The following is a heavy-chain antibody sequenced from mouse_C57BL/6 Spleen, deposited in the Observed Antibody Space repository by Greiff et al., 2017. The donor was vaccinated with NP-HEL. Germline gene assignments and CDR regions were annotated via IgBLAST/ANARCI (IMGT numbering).Heavy chain of an antibody. CDR1: GFTFSDYY. D-gene: IGHD2-5*01. CDR2: INYDGSST. Sequence: EVKVVESEGGLVQPGSSMKLSCTASGFTFSDYYMAWVRQVPEKGLEWVANINYDGSSTYYLDSLKSRFIISRDNAKNILYLQMSSLKSEDTATYYCASAYYSNYEFAYWGQGTLVTVSA. J-gene: IGHJ3*01. V-gene: IGHV5-16*01. CDR3: ASAYYSNYEFAY.